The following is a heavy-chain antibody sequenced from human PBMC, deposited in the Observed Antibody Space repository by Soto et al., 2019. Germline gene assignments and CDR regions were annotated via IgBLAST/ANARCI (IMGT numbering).Heavy chain of an antibody. V-gene: IGHV1-2*04. D-gene: IGHD6-13*01. J-gene: IGHJ5*02. CDR1: GYTFTGYY. CDR3: ARDSSSWYDQNNWFDP. CDR2: INPNSGGT. Sequence: SVKVSCKASGYTFTGYYMHWVRQAPGQGLEWMGWINPNSGGTNYAQKFQGWVTMTRDTSISTAYMELSRLRSDDTAVYYCARDSSSWYDQNNWFDPWGQGTLVTVSS.